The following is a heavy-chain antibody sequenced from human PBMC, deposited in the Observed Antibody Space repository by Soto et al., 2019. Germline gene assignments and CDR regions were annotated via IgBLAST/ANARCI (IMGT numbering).Heavy chain of an antibody. J-gene: IGHJ6*02. Sequence: ASVKVSCKASGYTFTSYAMHWVRQAPGQRLEWMGWINAGNGNTKYSQKFQGRVTITRDTSASTAYMELSSLRSEDTAVYYCAREDSYCSGGSCYKLKAGMDVWGQGTPVTVSS. D-gene: IGHD2-15*01. V-gene: IGHV1-3*01. CDR2: INAGNGNT. CDR1: GYTFTSYA. CDR3: AREDSYCSGGSCYKLKAGMDV.